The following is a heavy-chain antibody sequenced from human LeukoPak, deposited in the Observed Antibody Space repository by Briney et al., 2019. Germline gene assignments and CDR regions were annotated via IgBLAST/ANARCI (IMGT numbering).Heavy chain of an antibody. D-gene: IGHD5-12*01. CDR3: ARGVIWWLRLASRSYFDY. V-gene: IGHV1-8*02. J-gene: IGHJ4*02. CDR1: GYRFIDYF. Sequence: GASVKVSCTASGYRFIDYFIHWVRQAPGQGLEWMGWMNPNSGNTGYAQKFQGRVTMTRNTSISTAYMELSSLRSEDTAVYYCARGVIWWLRLASRSYFDYWGQGTLVTVSS. CDR2: MNPNSGNT.